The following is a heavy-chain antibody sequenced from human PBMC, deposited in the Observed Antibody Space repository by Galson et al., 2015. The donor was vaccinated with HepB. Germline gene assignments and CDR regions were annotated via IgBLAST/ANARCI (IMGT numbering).Heavy chain of an antibody. CDR1: GFTFSHYG. Sequence: SLRLSCAASGFTFSHYGMHWVRQAPGKGLEWVAGIQSDGSKTFYADSVKGRFTISRVQSKFTLYLEMNSLRVEDTAMYYCARDVDTSNHCSWFDPWGQGTLVTVSS. J-gene: IGHJ5*02. CDR2: IQSDGSKT. CDR3: ARDVDTSNHCSWFDP. V-gene: IGHV3-33*05. D-gene: IGHD2-2*01.